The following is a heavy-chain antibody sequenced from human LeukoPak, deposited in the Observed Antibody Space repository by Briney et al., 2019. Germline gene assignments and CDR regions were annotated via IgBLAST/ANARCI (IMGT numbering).Heavy chain of an antibody. CDR3: ARPSHGGNNYHYYGLDV. D-gene: IGHD4-23*01. CDR2: ISNDGSNK. J-gene: IGHJ6*02. Sequence: GGSLRLSCAASRVTFSNYAVHWVRQAPGRGLEWVAVISNDGSNKYYADSVKGRFIISRDNSKNTLYLQMNSLKTEDTAMYYCARPSHGGNNYHYYGLDVWGQGTTVTVSS. V-gene: IGHV3-30-3*01. CDR1: RVTFSNYA.